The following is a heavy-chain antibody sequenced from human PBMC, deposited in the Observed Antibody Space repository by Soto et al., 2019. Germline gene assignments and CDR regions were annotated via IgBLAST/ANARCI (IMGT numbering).Heavy chain of an antibody. CDR3: ARDQLRPGILYSLGVLLPEYGL. J-gene: IGHJ4*02. CDR2: ISVSGNNA. Sequence: GGSLRLSCAASGFAFSTFAMTWVRQAPGKGLEWVAAISVSGNNAYYADSVKGRFTISRDNSQNSVFLQMSSLRADDTAVYYCARDQLRPGILYSLGVLLPEYGLWGQGTLVT. CDR1: GFAFSTFA. V-gene: IGHV3-23*01. D-gene: IGHD3-22*01.